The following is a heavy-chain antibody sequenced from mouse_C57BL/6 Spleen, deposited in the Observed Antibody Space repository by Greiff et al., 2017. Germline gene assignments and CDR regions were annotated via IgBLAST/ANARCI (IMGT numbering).Heavy chain of an antibody. J-gene: IGHJ2*01. V-gene: IGHV5-16*01. CDR3: ARASYGGDFDY. D-gene: IGHD1-1*01. CDR2: INYDGSST. Sequence: EVHLVESEGGLVQPGSSMKLSCTASGFTFSDYYMAWVRQVPEKGLEWVANINYDGSSTYYLDSLKSRFIISRDNAKNILYLQMSSLKSEDTATYYCARASYGGDFDYWGQGTTLTVSS. CDR1: GFTFSDYY.